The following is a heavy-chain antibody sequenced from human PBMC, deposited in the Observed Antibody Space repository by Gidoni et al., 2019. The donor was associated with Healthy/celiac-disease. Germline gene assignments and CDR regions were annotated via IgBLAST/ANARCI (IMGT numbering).Heavy chain of an antibody. CDR3: AQGGGGPPEYWYFDL. J-gene: IGHJ2*01. Sequence: QVQLVESGGGVVQPGRSLRLSCAASGFSVSSYGMHWVRQAPGKWLEWVAVISYDVSNKYYADSVKGRFTISRDNSKNTLYLQMNSLRAEDTAVYYCAQGGGGPPEYWYFDLWGRGTLVTVSS. CDR1: GFSVSSYG. V-gene: IGHV3-30*18. D-gene: IGHD3-10*01. CDR2: ISYDVSNK.